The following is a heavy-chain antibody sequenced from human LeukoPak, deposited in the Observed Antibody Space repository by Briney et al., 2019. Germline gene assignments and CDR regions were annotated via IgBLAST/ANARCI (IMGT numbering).Heavy chain of an antibody. CDR1: GGSISSGSYY. CDR3: ARDQTVTTPWFDP. D-gene: IGHD4-17*01. Sequence: SETLSLTCTVSGGSISSGSYYWSWIRQPAGKGLEWIGRIYTSGSTNYNPSLKSRVTISVDTSKNQFSLKLSSVTAADTVVYYCARDQTVTTPWFDPWGQGTLVTVSS. CDR2: IYTSGST. J-gene: IGHJ5*02. V-gene: IGHV4-61*02.